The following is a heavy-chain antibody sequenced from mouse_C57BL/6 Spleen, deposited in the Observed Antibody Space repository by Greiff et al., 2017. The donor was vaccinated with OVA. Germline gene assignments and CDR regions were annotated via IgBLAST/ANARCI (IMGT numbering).Heavy chain of an antibody. J-gene: IGHJ2*01. CDR1: GYTFTSYW. D-gene: IGHD1-1*01. Sequence: QVQLQQPGAELVMPGASVKLSCKASGYTFTSYWMHWVKQRPGQGLEWIGEIDPSDSYTNYNQKFKGKSTLTVDKSSSTAYMQLSSLTSEDSAVYYWARSLHYYGSSYGYFDYWGQGTTLTVSS. CDR3: ARSLHYYGSSYGYFDY. CDR2: IDPSDSYT. V-gene: IGHV1-69*01.